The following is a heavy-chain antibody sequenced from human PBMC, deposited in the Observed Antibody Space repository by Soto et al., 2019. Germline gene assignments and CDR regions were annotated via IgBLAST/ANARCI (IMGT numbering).Heavy chain of an antibody. CDR1: GFTFDDYA. CDR3: AKVGGSGWLGASDI. CDR2: ISWNSGSI. D-gene: IGHD6-19*01. V-gene: IGHV3-9*01. Sequence: GGSLRLSCAASGFTFDDYAMHWVRQAPGKGLEWVSGISWNSGSIGYADSVKGRFTISRDNAKNSLYLQMNSLRAEDTALYYCAKVGGSGWLGASDIWGQGTMVTVSS. J-gene: IGHJ3*02.